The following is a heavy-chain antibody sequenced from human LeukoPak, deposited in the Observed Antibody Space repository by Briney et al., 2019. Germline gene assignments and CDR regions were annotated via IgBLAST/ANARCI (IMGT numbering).Heavy chain of an antibody. CDR3: AKDDVRWLQSHYFDY. V-gene: IGHV3-30*02. CDR2: IRYDGSNK. D-gene: IGHD5-24*01. J-gene: IGHJ4*02. Sequence: PGGSLRLSCAASGFTFSSYGMHSVRQAPGKGLEWVAFIRYDGSNKYYAESVKGRFTISRDNSKNTLYLQMNSLRAEDTAVYYCAKDDVRWLQSHYFDYWGQGTLVTVSS. CDR1: GFTFSSYG.